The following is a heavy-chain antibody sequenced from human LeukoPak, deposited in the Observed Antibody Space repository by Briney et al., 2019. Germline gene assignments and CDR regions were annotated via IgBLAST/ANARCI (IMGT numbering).Heavy chain of an antibody. CDR3: ARDRDGGCGAHDDAFDI. CDR1: GYTFTGYY. CDR2: INPNSGGT. J-gene: IGHJ3*02. V-gene: IGHV1-2*04. D-gene: IGHD3-16*01. Sequence: ASVKVSCKASGYTFTGYYMHWVRQAPGQGLEWMGWINPNSGGTNYAQKFQGWVTMTRDTSISTAYMELSRLRSDDTAVYYCARDRDGGCGAHDDAFDIWGQGTMVTVSS.